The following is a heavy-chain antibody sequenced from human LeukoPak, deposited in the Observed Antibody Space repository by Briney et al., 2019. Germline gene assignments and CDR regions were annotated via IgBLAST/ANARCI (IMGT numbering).Heavy chain of an antibody. CDR1: GYTLTELS. V-gene: IGHV1-24*01. Sequence: ASVKVSCKVSGYTLTELSMHWVRQAPGKGLEWMGGFDPEDGETIYAQKFQGRVTMTEDTSTDTAYMELSSLRSEGTAVYYCATDTPGGSGWYFDYWGQGTLVTVSS. CDR3: ATDTPGGSGWYFDY. D-gene: IGHD6-19*01. J-gene: IGHJ4*02. CDR2: FDPEDGET.